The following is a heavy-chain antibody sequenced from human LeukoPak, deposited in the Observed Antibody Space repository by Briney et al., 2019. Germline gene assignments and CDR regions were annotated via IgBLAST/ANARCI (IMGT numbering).Heavy chain of an antibody. CDR2: ISYDGSNK. V-gene: IGHV3-30*03. CDR3: ASDYYDSSGYPWYFDY. Sequence: SGGSLRLSCAASGFTFSSYGMHWVRQAPGKGLEWVAVISYDGSNKYYADSVKGRFTISRDNSKNTLYLQMNSLRAEDTAVYYCASDYYDSSGYPWYFDYWGQGTLVTVSS. J-gene: IGHJ4*02. CDR1: GFTFSSYG. D-gene: IGHD3-22*01.